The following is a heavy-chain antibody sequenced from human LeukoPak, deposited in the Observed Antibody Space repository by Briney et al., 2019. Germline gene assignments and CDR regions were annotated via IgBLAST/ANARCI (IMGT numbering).Heavy chain of an antibody. J-gene: IGHJ4*02. Sequence: GGSLRLSCAASGLSVTSNYVNWVRQAPGKGLQWLSSIYIGGDTYYADSVEGRFTISRDNSKNLVFLQMNSLRVGDTALYFCASPGTGGYDPGTLESWGQGTLVIVSS. D-gene: IGHD5-12*01. CDR3: ASPGTGGYDPGTLES. CDR2: IYIGGDT. V-gene: IGHV3-53*01. CDR1: GLSVTSNY.